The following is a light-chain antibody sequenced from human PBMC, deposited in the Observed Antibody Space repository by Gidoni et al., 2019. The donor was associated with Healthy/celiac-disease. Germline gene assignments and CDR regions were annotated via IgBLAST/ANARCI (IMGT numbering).Light chain of an antibody. Sequence: QSVLTQRPSASGTPGQRVTISCSGSSSNIGSNTVNWYQQLPGTVTNLLIYSNNQRPSGVPARFSGSKSGTSASLAISGLQSEDEADYYCAAWDDSLNGPVFGGGTKLTVL. V-gene: IGLV1-44*01. CDR1: SSNIGSNT. CDR2: SNN. J-gene: IGLJ3*02. CDR3: AAWDDSLNGPV.